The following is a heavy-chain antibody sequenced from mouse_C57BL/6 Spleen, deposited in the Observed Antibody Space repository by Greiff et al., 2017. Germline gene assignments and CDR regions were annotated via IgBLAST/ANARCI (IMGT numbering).Heavy chain of an antibody. V-gene: IGHV1-59*01. CDR3: ALYSNYGFAY. J-gene: IGHJ3*01. CDR2: IDPSDSYT. CDR1: GYTFTSYW. Sequence: VQLQQPGAELVRPGPSVKLSCKASGYTFTSYWMHWVKQRPGQGLEWIGVIDPSDSYTNYNQKFKGKATLTVDTSSSTAYMQLSSLTSEDSAVYYCALYSNYGFAYWGQGTLVTVSA. D-gene: IGHD2-5*01.